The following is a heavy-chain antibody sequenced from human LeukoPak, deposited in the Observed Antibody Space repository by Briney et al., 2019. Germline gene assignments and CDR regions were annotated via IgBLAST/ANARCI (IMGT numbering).Heavy chain of an antibody. CDR3: AKSPRGYYGSGYYYDMDV. V-gene: IGHV3-23*01. CDR1: GFTFSNYA. CDR2: ISGSAGDT. Sequence: GGSLRLSCAASGFTFSNYAVSWVRQAPGKGLEWVSAISGSAGDTYYADSVKGRFTISRDNSKITLYLQMNSLRAEDTAVYYCAKSPRGYYGSGYYYDMDVWGQGTTVTVSS. D-gene: IGHD3-10*01. J-gene: IGHJ6*02.